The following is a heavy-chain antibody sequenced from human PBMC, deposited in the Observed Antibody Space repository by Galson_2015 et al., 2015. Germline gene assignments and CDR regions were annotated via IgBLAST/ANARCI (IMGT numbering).Heavy chain of an antibody. CDR3: ARASGSSGWYRLTLFWYFDL. CDR2: ISSSSSYI. J-gene: IGHJ2*01. V-gene: IGHV3-21*01. D-gene: IGHD6-19*01. CDR1: GFTFSSYS. Sequence: PLRLSCAASGFTFSSYSMNWVRQAPGKGLEWVSSISSSSSYIYYADSVKGRFTISRDNAKNSLYLQMNSLRAEDTAVYYCARASGSSGWYRLTLFWYFDLWGRGTLVTVSS.